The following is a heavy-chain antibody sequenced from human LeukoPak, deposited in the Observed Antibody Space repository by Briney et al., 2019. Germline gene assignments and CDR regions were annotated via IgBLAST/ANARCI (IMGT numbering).Heavy chain of an antibody. CDR3: ARQGFYDFWSGYCHSNYYYYMDV. V-gene: IGHV4-59*08. CDR2: IYYSGST. J-gene: IGHJ6*03. D-gene: IGHD3-3*01. CDR1: GGSISSYY. Sequence: SETLSLTCTVSGGSISSYYWSWIRQPPGKGLEWIGYIYYSGSTNYNPSLKSRVTISVDTSKNQFSLKLSSVTAADTAVYYCARQGFYDFWSGYCHSNYYYYMDVWGKGTTVTVSS.